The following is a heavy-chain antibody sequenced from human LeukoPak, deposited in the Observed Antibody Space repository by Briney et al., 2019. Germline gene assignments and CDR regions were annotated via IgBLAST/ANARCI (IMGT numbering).Heavy chain of an antibody. CDR3: AIDQGDGSGFRFDY. D-gene: IGHD3-10*01. Sequence: GGSLRLSCAASGFTFSTYGMHWVRQAPGKGLEWVAVIYNDGNKKYDADSVKGRFTISRDNSKNTLYLQMNNLRVDDTAVYYCAIDQGDGSGFRFDYWGQGTRVTVSS. J-gene: IGHJ4*02. CDR2: IYNDGNKK. V-gene: IGHV3-33*01. CDR1: GFTFSTYG.